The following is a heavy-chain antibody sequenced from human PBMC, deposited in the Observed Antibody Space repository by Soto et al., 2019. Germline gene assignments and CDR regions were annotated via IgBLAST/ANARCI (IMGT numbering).Heavy chain of an antibody. V-gene: IGHV6-1*01. CDR1: GDSVTSHTVA. Sequence: GLVKPSQSLSLTCAISGDSVTSHTVAWNWIRQSPSRGLEWLGRTYYRSKWYNDYAVSVTTRITINAETSKNQFSLQLHSVSPEDTAVYYCARQTIENSSSHSDYWGQGTLVTVSS. CDR3: ARQTIENSSSHSDY. J-gene: IGHJ4*02. D-gene: IGHD6-6*01. CDR2: TYYRSKWYN.